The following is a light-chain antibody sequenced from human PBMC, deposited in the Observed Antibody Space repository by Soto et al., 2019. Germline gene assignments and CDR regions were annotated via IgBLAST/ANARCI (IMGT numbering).Light chain of an antibody. V-gene: IGKV3-20*01. CDR2: GAS. Sequence: EIVLTQSPGTLSLSPGERATLSCRASQSVSSNYLAWYQQRPGQAPRLLIFGASSRASGIPDRCSGSGSGTDFTLTIGRLEPEDFAVYYCQQYGRSPATFGQGTKVEIK. J-gene: IGKJ1*01. CDR1: QSVSSNY. CDR3: QQYGRSPAT.